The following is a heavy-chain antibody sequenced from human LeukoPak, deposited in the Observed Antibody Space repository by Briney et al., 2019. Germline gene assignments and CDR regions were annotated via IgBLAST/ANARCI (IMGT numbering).Heavy chain of an antibody. Sequence: KPGGSLRLSCAASGFTFSDYYMSWIRQAPGKGLEWVSYISSSGSTIYYADSVKGRFTISRDNAKNSLYLQMNSLRAEDTAVYYCATPELGYCSSTSCYEYFQHWGQGTLVTVSS. J-gene: IGHJ1*01. CDR2: ISSSGSTI. D-gene: IGHD2-2*01. CDR3: ATPELGYCSSTSCYEYFQH. V-gene: IGHV3-11*04. CDR1: GFTFSDYY.